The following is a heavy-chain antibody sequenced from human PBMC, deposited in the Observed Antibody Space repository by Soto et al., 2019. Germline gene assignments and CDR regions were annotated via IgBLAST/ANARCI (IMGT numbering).Heavy chain of an antibody. Sequence: SKTMSLSCTVSGGSTSSDNYWSWIRQPPGKGLEWIGHIYYSGNTDYNPSLKSRLAISIDTSKNQFSLKLSSVTAADTAVYFCAREGGESSDGLYFFDFCGQGSLVTVSS. CDR1: GGSTSSDNY. V-gene: IGHV4-30-4*01. D-gene: IGHD2-15*01. J-gene: IGHJ4*02. CDR3: AREGGESSDGLYFFDF. CDR2: IYYSGNT.